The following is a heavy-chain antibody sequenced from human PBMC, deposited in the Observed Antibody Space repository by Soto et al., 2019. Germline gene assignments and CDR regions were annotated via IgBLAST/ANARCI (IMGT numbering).Heavy chain of an antibody. CDR1: GGSVSSGSYY. D-gene: IGHD4-17*01. Sequence: SETLSLTCTVSGGSVSSGSYYWSWIRQPPGKGLEWIGYIYYSGSTNYNPSLKSRVTIPVDTSKNQFSLKLSSVTAADTAVYYCARERTYGDLPFDYWGQGTLVTVSS. CDR3: ARERTYGDLPFDY. J-gene: IGHJ4*02. V-gene: IGHV4-61*01. CDR2: IYYSGST.